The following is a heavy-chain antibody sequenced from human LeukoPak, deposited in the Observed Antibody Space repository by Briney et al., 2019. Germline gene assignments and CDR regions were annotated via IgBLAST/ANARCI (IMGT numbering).Heavy chain of an antibody. CDR3: ARDATVTTYGIDY. CDR1: GGSISSGDYY. V-gene: IGHV4-30-4*01. Sequence: SETLSLTCTVSGGSISSGDYYWSWIRQPPGKGLEWIGYIYYSGSTYYNPSLKSRVTISVDTSKNQFSLKLSSVTAADTAAYYCARDATVTTYGIDYWGQGTLVTVSS. J-gene: IGHJ4*02. CDR2: IYYSGST. D-gene: IGHD4-17*01.